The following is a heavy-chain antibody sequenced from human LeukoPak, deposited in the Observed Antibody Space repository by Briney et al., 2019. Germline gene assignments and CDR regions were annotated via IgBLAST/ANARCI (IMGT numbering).Heavy chain of an antibody. D-gene: IGHD2-2*01. CDR1: GYTFTGYY. CDR2: INPSGGST. CDR3: ARDQVGGYCSSTSCYNWFDP. Sequence: ASVKVSCKASGYTFTGYYMHWVRQAPGQGLEWMGIINPSGGSTSYAQKFQGRVTMTRDMSTSTVYMELSSLRSEDTAVYYCARDQVGGYCSSTSCYNWFDPWGQGTLVTVSS. V-gene: IGHV1-46*01. J-gene: IGHJ5*02.